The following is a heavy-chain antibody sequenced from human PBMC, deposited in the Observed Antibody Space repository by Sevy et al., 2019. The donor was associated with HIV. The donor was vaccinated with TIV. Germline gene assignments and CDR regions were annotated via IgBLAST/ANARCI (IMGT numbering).Heavy chain of an antibody. V-gene: IGHV3-30*18. D-gene: IGHD3-9*01. CDR3: AKDFTGYNGMDV. CDR2: ISYDGRNK. Sequence: GSLRLSCAVSGIIFTTSGMHWVRQAPGKGLEWVAVISYDGRNKFYGDSVKGRFTISRDNSKNILFLQMNSLRAEETAVYYCAKDFTGYNGMDVWGQGTMVTVSS. CDR1: GIIFTTSG. J-gene: IGHJ6*02.